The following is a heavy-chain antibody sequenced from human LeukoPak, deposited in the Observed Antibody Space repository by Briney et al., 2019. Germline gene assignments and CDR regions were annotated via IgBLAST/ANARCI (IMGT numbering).Heavy chain of an antibody. CDR3: ARDGVRFAAELDY. J-gene: IGHJ4*02. V-gene: IGHV3-21*01. Sequence: PGGSLRLSCTASGFTFSRNNMHWVRQAPGKGLEWVSSISSSSSYIHYADSLKGRFTISRDNAKNSLYLQMNSLRAEDTAVYYCARDGVRFAAELDYWGQGTLVTVSS. CDR2: ISSSSSYI. CDR1: GFTFSRNN. D-gene: IGHD6-13*01.